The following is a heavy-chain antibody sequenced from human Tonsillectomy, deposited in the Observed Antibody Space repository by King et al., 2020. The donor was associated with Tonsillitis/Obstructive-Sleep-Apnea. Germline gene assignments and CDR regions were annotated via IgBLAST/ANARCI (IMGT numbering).Heavy chain of an antibody. CDR1: GGSFSGYY. V-gene: IGHV4-34*01. J-gene: IGHJ6*02. CDR3: VAYSYYYGMDV. CDR2: INHSGST. Sequence: VQLQQWGAGLLKPSETLSLTCTVYGGSFSGYYWSWIRQPPGKGLEWIGEINHSGSTNYNPSLKSRVTISVDTSKNQFSLKLSSVTAADPAVYYCVAYSYYYGMDVWGQGTTVTVSS.